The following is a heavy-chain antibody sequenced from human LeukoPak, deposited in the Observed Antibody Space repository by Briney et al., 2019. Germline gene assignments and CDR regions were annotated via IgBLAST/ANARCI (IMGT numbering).Heavy chain of an antibody. V-gene: IGHV4-59*01. Sequence: SETLSLTCRVSGASPSSYYWDWLRKSPGKGLEWIGYISDTGKTDSNPSLKSRVTISLGTSKTQFSLRLRSVTAADSAVYYCATGYYEPFATWGPGILVTVSS. CDR1: GASPSSYY. CDR3: ATGYYEPFAT. J-gene: IGHJ5*02. CDR2: ISDTGKT. D-gene: IGHD1-26*01.